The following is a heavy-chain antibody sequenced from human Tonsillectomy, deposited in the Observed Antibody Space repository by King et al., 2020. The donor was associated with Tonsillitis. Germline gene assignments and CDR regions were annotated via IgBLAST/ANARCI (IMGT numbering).Heavy chain of an antibody. Sequence: QLQESGPGLVKPSETLSLTCTVSGGSISTYYWSWIRQPPGKGLEWIGFIHYSGSTNYNPSLKSRVTISVDTSKNQFSLRLSSVTAADTAVYYCARAATYFGYWGQGTLVTGSS. CDR3: ARAATYFGY. D-gene: IGHD6-25*01. CDR2: IHYSGST. J-gene: IGHJ4*02. V-gene: IGHV4-59*01. CDR1: GGSISTYY.